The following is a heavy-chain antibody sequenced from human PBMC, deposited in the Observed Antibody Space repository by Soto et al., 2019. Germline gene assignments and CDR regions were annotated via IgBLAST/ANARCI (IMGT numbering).Heavy chain of an antibody. CDR1: GLTFSDCY. CDR2: ISSSGSSI. D-gene: IGHD3-10*01. J-gene: IGHJ6*02. Sequence: QVQLVESGGGLVKPGGSLRLSCAASGLTFSDCYMNWIRQAPGKGLEWVSYISSSGSSINYAGSVKGRFTISRDSAKNSHYLQINSLRAEDTAMYYCARVRFGEWGYAMGVWGQGTTVTVSS. V-gene: IGHV3-11*01. CDR3: ARVRFGEWGYAMGV.